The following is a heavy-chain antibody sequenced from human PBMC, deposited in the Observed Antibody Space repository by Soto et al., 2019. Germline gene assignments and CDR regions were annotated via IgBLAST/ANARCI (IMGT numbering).Heavy chain of an antibody. CDR3: AKDRGSSSAGIDY. J-gene: IGHJ4*02. CDR1: GFTFEDHA. D-gene: IGHD3-16*01. CDR2: ISWNSDNI. V-gene: IGHV3-9*01. Sequence: LRLSCAASGFTFEDHAMHWVRQAPGKGLEWVSSISWNSDNIGYADSVKGRFTISRDNGKKSLYLQMNSLRTEDTALYYCAKDRGSSSAGIDYWGQGSLVTVSS.